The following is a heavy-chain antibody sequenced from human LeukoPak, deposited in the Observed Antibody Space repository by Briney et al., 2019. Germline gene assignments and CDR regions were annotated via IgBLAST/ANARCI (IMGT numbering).Heavy chain of an antibody. CDR2: IMQDGSVQ. J-gene: IGHJ4*02. V-gene: IGHV3-7*01. D-gene: IGHD2-15*01. CDR1: GFTFSSYW. CDR3: LVATRSRGLDY. Sequence: GGTLRLSCTASGFTFSSYWMSWVRQAPGKELEWVANIMQDGSVQNYVDSVKGRFTISRDNPKNPVYLQMSSLRAEDTAVYYWLVATRSRGLDYWGQGTMVGVPS.